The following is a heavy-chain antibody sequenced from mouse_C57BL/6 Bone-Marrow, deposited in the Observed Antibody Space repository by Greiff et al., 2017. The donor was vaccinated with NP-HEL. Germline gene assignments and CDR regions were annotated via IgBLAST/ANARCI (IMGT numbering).Heavy chain of an antibody. CDR2: IDPSDSET. CDR3: ARSGYYGKDFDY. J-gene: IGHJ2*01. V-gene: IGHV1-52*01. CDR1: GYTFTSYW. D-gene: IGHD1-1*01. Sequence: QVQLRQPGAELVRPGSSVKLSCKASGYTFTSYWMHWVKQRPIQGLEWIGNIDPSDSETHYNQKFKDKATLTVDKSSSTAYMQLSSLTSEDSAVYYCARSGYYGKDFDYWGQGTTLTVSS.